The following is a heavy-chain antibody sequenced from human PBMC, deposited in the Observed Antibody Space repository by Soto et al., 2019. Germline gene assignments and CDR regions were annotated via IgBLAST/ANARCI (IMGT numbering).Heavy chain of an antibody. J-gene: IGHJ6*03. Sequence: GGSLRLSCAASGFTLGCYARDWVRQAPGKGLEYVSGISSNGVGTYYANSVQGRFTISRDNSKNTVYLQMGSLRPEDMAVYYCARRARPDFYYMDVWGKGTTVTVSS. V-gene: IGHV3-64*01. CDR2: ISSNGVGT. CDR3: ARRARPDFYYMDV. CDR1: GFTLGCYA. D-gene: IGHD6-6*01.